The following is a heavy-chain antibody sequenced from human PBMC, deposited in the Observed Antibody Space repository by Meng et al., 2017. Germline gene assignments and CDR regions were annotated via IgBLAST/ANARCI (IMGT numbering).Heavy chain of an antibody. CDR1: GFTFDDYV. D-gene: IGHD6-13*01. V-gene: IGHV3-20*04. CDR3: ARSIAAAFDY. Sequence: GGSLRLSCAASGFTFDDYVMSWVRQAPGKGLEWVSGINWNGGSTGYADSVKGRFTISRDNAKNSLYLQMNSLRAEDTAVYYCARSIAAAFDYWGQGTLVTVSS. J-gene: IGHJ4*02. CDR2: INWNGGST.